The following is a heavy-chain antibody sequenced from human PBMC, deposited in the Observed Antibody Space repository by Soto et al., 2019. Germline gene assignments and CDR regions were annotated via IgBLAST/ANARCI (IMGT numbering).Heavy chain of an antibody. CDR2: IYSNDEK. D-gene: IGHD5-12*01. CDR1: GFSLSTIRMG. V-gene: IGHV2-26*01. J-gene: IGHJ4*02. CDR3: ARIRDGYNVDY. Sequence: QVTLKESGPVVVKPTETLTLTCTVSGFSLSTIRMGVTWIRQPPGKALEWLAHIYSNDEKSYSTSLQRRLTISKDTYQGQVVLTMTNMDPVDTATYYCARIRDGYNVDYWGQGTLVTVSS.